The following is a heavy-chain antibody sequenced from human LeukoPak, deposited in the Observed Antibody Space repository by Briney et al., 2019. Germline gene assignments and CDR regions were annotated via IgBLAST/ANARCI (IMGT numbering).Heavy chain of an antibody. CDR1: GYTFISYY. J-gene: IGHJ4*02. V-gene: IGHV1-46*01. D-gene: IGHD3-10*01. CDR3: ARGLGVRGGENDY. CDR2: IIPSGGST. Sequence: ASVKVSCKASGYTFISYYIHWVRQAPGQGLEWMGVIIPSGGSTSYAQKFQGRVTMTRDMSTGTVYMELSSLRSEDTAVYYCARGLGVRGGENDYWGQGTLVTVSS.